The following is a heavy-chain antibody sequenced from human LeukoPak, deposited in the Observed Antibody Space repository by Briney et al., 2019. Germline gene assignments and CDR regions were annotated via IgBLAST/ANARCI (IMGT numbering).Heavy chain of an antibody. V-gene: IGHV1-24*01. Sequence: ASVKVSRKVSGYTLTELSMHWVRQAPGKGLEWMGGFDPEDGETIYAQKFQGRVTMTEDTSTDTAYMELSSLRSEDTAVYYCATDILYGSGSYTDYWGQGTLVTVSS. D-gene: IGHD3-10*01. CDR2: FDPEDGET. CDR1: GYTLTELS. CDR3: ATDILYGSGSYTDY. J-gene: IGHJ4*02.